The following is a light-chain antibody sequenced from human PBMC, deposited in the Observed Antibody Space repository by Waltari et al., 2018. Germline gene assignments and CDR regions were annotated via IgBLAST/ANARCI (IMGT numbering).Light chain of an antibody. V-gene: IGKV1-27*01. J-gene: IGKJ1*01. CDR1: QDISNY. CDR3: QKYGSAPGT. Sequence: IQMTQSPRSLSASVGDRVTMSCRASQDISNYVAWYQQKPGKVPKIVIYAASTLQSGVPPRFSGSGYGAEFTLTISNLQPEDVATYYCQKYGSAPGTFGQGTKVEIK. CDR2: AAS.